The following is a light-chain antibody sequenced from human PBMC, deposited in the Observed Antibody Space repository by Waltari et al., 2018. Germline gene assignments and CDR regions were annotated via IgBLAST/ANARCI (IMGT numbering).Light chain of an antibody. V-gene: IGLV3-21*01. J-gene: IGLJ1*01. CDR3: QVWDSDRDHYV. CDR2: PNS. CDR1: DMLGKT. Sequence: SSALLQPPQVSVAPGNTATITCRGSDMLGKTVHWYLQKSGQAPTLVIYPNSNRPSGLPQRVSGSKSGGTAALTINRVEAGDEGDYFCQVWDSDRDHYVFGSGTTVSVL.